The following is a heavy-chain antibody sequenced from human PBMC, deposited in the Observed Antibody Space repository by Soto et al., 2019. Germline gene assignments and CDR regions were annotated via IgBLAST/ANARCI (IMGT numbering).Heavy chain of an antibody. CDR2: IKSKTDGGTT. D-gene: IGHD4-17*01. CDR3: TTDYGDFLLRDY. V-gene: IGHV3-15*07. CDR1: GFTFSNAW. Sequence: EVQLVESGGGLVKPGGSLRLSCAASGFTFSNAWMNWVRQAPGKGLEWVGRIKSKTDGGTTDYAAPVKGRFTISRDDSKNTRYLQMNRLKTEDTAVYYCTTDYGDFLLRDYWGQGTLVTVSS. J-gene: IGHJ4*02.